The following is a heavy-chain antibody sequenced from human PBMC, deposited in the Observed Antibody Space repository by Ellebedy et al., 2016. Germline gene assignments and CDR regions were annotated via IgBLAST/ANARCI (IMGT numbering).Heavy chain of an antibody. CDR2: IIPILGIA. CDR1: GGTFSSYA. V-gene: IGHV1-69*04. D-gene: IGHD2-15*01. Sequence: SVKVSXXASGGTFSSYAISWVRQAPGQGLEWMGRIIPILGIANYAQKFQGRVTITADKSTSTAYMELSSLRSEDTAVYYCASRGVGYCSGGSCFLDVWGQGTTVTVSS. J-gene: IGHJ6*02. CDR3: ASRGVGYCSGGSCFLDV.